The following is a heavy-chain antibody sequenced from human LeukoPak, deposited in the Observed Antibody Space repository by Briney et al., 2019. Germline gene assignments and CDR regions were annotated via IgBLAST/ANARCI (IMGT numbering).Heavy chain of an antibody. CDR1: GFTFSMFG. D-gene: IGHD1-1*01. J-gene: IGHJ4*02. CDR2: ISPDGKKD. V-gene: IGHV3-30*18. CDR3: AKINNYNDY. Sequence: CLSLSSPASGFTFSMFGIHWVRPAPGKGREWVAAISPDGKKDYYTESVRGRFTVSRDNSYNKIYLQMNSLRGEDSAVYYCAKINNYNDYWGQGTLVTVSS.